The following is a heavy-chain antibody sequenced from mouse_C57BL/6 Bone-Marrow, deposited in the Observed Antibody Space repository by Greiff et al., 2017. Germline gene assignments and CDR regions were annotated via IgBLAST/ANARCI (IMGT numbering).Heavy chain of an antibody. CDR3: ARRSITTVVAQYYYAMDY. D-gene: IGHD1-1*01. Sequence: QVQLQQSGAELARPGASVKLSCKASGYTFTSYGISWVKQRTGQGLEWIGEIYPRSGNTYYNEKFKGKATLTADKSSSTAYMELRSLTSEVSAGYFCARRSITTVVAQYYYAMDYWGQGTSVTVSS. J-gene: IGHJ4*01. CDR2: IYPRSGNT. CDR1: GYTFTSYG. V-gene: IGHV1-81*01.